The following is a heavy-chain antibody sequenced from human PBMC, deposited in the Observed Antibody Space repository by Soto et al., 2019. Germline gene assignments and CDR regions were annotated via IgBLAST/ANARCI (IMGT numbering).Heavy chain of an antibody. D-gene: IGHD4-17*01. CDR2: ISGSGGST. CDR1: GFTFSSYA. Sequence: PGGSLRLSCAASGFTFSSYAMSWVRQAPGKGLEWVSAISGSGGSTYYADSVKGRFTISRDNSKNTLYLQMNSLRAEDTAVYYCAKDQDYGDPYYYMDVWGKGTTVTVYS. J-gene: IGHJ6*03. V-gene: IGHV3-23*01. CDR3: AKDQDYGDPYYYMDV.